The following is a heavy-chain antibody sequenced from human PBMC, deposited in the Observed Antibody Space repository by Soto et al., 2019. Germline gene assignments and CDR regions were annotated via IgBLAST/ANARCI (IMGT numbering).Heavy chain of an antibody. Sequence: ASLRLSCAASGFTFSSYWMNWVRQAPGKGLEWVANIKQDGSERYYVDSVKGRFTISRDNAKNSLYLQMNSLRAEDTAVYYCARDGGYAYGSGNFYSDYWGQGTLVTVSS. V-gene: IGHV3-7*01. CDR2: IKQDGSER. D-gene: IGHD3-10*01. CDR1: GFTFSSYW. CDR3: ARDGGYAYGSGNFYSDY. J-gene: IGHJ4*02.